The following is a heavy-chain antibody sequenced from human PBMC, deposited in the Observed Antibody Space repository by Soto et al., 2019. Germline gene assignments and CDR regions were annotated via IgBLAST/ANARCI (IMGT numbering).Heavy chain of an antibody. CDR1: GYSFTSYW. CDR3: ARFEVRGSSGPGGMDV. CDR2: IDPSDSYT. Sequence: PGESLKISCKGSGYSFTSYWISWVRQMPGKGLGWMGRIDPSDSYTNYSPSFQGHVTISADKSISTAYLQWSSLKASDTAMYYCARFEVRGSSGPGGMDVWGQGTTVTVSS. J-gene: IGHJ6*02. V-gene: IGHV5-10-1*01. D-gene: IGHD6-19*01.